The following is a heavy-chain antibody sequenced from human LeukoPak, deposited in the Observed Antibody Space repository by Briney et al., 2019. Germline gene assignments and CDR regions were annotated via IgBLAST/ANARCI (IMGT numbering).Heavy chain of an antibody. CDR3: GREMPWGSVDY. J-gene: IGHJ4*02. D-gene: IGHD7-27*01. Sequence: SQTLSLTCAISGDSVSSNSGVWNWIRQSPSRGLEWLGRTYYRSRWYNDYAVSVKSRITINPDTSKNQFSLHLNSVTPEDTAVYYCGREMPWGSVDYWGQGILVTVSS. CDR2: TYYRSRWYN. V-gene: IGHV6-1*01. CDR1: GDSVSSNSGV.